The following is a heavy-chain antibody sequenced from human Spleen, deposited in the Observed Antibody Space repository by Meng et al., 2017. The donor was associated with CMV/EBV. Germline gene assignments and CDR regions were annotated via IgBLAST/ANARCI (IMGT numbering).Heavy chain of an antibody. J-gene: IGHJ4*02. CDR3: ARDRDGYNYNYFDY. CDR1: GDSVSSSSYY. CDR2: IYYNGYT. D-gene: IGHD5-24*01. Sequence: SETLSLTCTVSGDSVSSSSYYWTWIRQPPGKGPEWFGYIYYNGYTNYNPSLRSRVTILLDTSKNQFSLKLTSVTAADTAVYYCARDRDGYNYNYFDYWGQGTLVTVSS. V-gene: IGHV4-61*01.